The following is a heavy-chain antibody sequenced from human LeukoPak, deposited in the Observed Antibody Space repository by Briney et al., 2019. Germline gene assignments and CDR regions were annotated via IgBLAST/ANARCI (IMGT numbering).Heavy chain of an antibody. V-gene: IGHV1-18*01. Sequence: ASVKVSCKASGYTFTSYSINWVRQAPGQGLEWMGWISTYNGNSNYAQKLQGRVTMTTDTSTSTAYMKLRSLRSDDTAMYYCAKDRWRDGSSSFDNWGQGTLVTVSS. J-gene: IGHJ4*02. D-gene: IGHD6-6*01. CDR2: ISTYNGNS. CDR1: GYTFTSYS. CDR3: AKDRWRDGSSSFDN.